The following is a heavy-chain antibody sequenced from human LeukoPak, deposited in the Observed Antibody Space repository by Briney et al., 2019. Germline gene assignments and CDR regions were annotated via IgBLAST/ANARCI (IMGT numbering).Heavy chain of an antibody. CDR2: INHSGST. CDR3: ARGLRQLVRSWHY. Sequence: SETLSLTCAVYGGSFSGYYWSWIRQPPGKGLEWIGEINHSGSTNYNPSLKSRVTISVDTSKNQFSLKLSSVTAADTAVYYCARGLRQLVRSWHYWGQGTLVTVSS. CDR1: GGSFSGYY. D-gene: IGHD6-6*01. V-gene: IGHV4-34*01. J-gene: IGHJ4*02.